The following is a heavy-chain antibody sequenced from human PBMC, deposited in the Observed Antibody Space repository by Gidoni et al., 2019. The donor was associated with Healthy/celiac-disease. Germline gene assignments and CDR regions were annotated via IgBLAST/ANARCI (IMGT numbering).Heavy chain of an antibody. D-gene: IGHD3-10*01. CDR2: LYYSGST. V-gene: IGHV4-31*03. Sequence: QVQLQESGPGLVKPSQTLSLTFTVPGGSISSGGYYWSWIRQHPGKGLEWIGYLYYSGSTYYTPSLKSRVTISVDTSKNQFSLKLSSVTAADTAVYYCARSEYYYGSGSYMRWGQGTLVTVSS. J-gene: IGHJ4*02. CDR3: ARSEYYYGSGSYMR. CDR1: GGSISSGGYY.